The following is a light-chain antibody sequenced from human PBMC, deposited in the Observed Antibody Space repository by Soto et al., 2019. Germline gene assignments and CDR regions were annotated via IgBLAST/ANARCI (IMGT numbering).Light chain of an antibody. V-gene: IGLV2-14*01. J-gene: IGLJ1*01. Sequence: QSALTQPASVSGSPGQSITISCTGTSSDDGGYNSVSWYRQDPGKAPKLMIYDVTNRPSGVSNRFSGSKSGNTASLTISGLQAEDEADYYCSSFTSDITYVFGTGTKVTVL. CDR2: DVT. CDR3: SSFTSDITYV. CDR1: SSDDGGYNS.